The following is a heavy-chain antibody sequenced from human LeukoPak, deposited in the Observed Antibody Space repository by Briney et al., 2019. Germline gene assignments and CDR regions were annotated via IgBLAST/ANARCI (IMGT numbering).Heavy chain of an antibody. CDR2: IYYSGST. J-gene: IGHJ2*01. V-gene: IGHV4-31*03. D-gene: IGHD1-26*01. CDR1: GGSISSGGYY. CDR3: ARDVGASRYFDL. Sequence: SETLSLTCTVSGGSISSGGYYWSWIRQHPGKGLEWIGYIYYSGSTYYNPSLKSRVTISVDTSKSQFSLKLSSVTAADTAVYYCARDVGASRYFDLWGRGTLVTVSS.